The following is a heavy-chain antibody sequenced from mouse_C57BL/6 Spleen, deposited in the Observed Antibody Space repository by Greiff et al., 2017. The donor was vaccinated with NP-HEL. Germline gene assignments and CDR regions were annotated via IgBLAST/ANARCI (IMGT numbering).Heavy chain of an antibody. V-gene: IGHV14-1*01. CDR2: IDPEDGDT. J-gene: IGHJ3*01. D-gene: IGHD1-1*01. Sequence: EVQLQQSGAELVRPGASVKLSCTASGFNIKDYYMHWVKQRPEQGLEWIGRIDPEDGDTEYAPKFQGKAPMTADTSSNTAYLQLSSLTSEDTAVYYCTTYYGSPFAYWGQGTLVTVSA. CDR1: GFNIKDYY. CDR3: TTYYGSPFAY.